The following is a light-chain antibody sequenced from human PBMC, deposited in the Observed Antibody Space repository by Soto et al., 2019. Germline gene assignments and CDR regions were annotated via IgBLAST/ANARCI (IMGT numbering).Light chain of an antibody. CDR3: QQSHNTPYT. V-gene: IGKV1-39*01. Sequence: DIQMTQSPSSLSASVGDRVTITCRASQSVNTYLNWYQKRQGKAPKLLIYAATSLQSGVPPRFSGSGSGTDFNLTISGLQPEDVATYYCQQSHNTPYTFGLGTMLEVK. J-gene: IGKJ2*01. CDR1: QSVNTY. CDR2: AAT.